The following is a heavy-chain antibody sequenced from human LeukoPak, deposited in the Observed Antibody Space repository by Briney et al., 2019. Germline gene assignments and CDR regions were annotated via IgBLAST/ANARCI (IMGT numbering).Heavy chain of an antibody. Sequence: GASVKVSCKTSGYTFTSYDINWVRQATGQGLEWMGWMNPNSGNTGYAQKFQGRVTMTRNTSISTAYMELSSLRSEDTAVYFCTRGVMKGSGKPFDYWGQGTLVTVSS. J-gene: IGHJ4*02. CDR3: TRGVMKGSGKPFDY. CDR2: MNPNSGNT. V-gene: IGHV1-8*01. D-gene: IGHD3-10*01. CDR1: GYTFTSYD.